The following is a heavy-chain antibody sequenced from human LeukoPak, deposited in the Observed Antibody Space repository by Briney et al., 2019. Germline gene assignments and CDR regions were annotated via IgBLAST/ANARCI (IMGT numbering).Heavy chain of an antibody. J-gene: IGHJ4*02. Sequence: PSETMSLTCSVSGGSISSSSFYWGWIRQPPGKGLEWIGSISYTGSTYYNPSLKSRVTISVDTSKNQFSLKLSSVTAADTAVYYCARVKQLRYFDWLLLDRRYYFDYWGQGTLVTVSS. V-gene: IGHV4-39*07. CDR3: ARVKQLRYFDWLLLDRRYYFDY. CDR2: ISYTGST. D-gene: IGHD3-9*01. CDR1: GGSISSSSFY.